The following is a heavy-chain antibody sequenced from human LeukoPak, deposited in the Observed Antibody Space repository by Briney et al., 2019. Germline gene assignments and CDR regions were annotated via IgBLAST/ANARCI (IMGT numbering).Heavy chain of an antibody. CDR1: GFIFDDYF. V-gene: IGHV3-9*01. D-gene: IGHD6-13*01. CDR3: AREGPYSSSWPLVDY. J-gene: IGHJ4*02. Sequence: PGGSLRLSCAASGFIFDDYFMHWVRQAPGKGLEWVSGISWNGGTIGYADSVKSRFTISRDNAKNSLYLQMNSLRAEDTAIYYCAREGPYSSSWPLVDYWGQGTLVTVSS. CDR2: ISWNGGTI.